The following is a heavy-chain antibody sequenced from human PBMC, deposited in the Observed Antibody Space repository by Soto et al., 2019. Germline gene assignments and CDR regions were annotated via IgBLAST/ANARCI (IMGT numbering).Heavy chain of an antibody. J-gene: IGHJ4*02. CDR3: ARLPSRHRVDY. Sequence: SETLSLTCTVSGSSISSSGYYWGWIRQPPGRGLEWIGSLYYNVGTYYNPSLKSRVTISADTSANQFSLMVNSVTAADTAIYYCARLPSRHRVDYWGQGTRVTVSS. CDR2: LYYNVGT. D-gene: IGHD3-10*01. V-gene: IGHV4-39*01. CDR1: GSSISSSGYY.